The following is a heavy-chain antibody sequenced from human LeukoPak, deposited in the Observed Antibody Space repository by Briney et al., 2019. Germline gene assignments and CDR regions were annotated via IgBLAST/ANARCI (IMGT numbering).Heavy chain of an antibody. V-gene: IGHV1-18*01. D-gene: IGHD6-19*01. CDR2: ISAYNGNT. CDR3: ARVGGSGWYEYYFDY. CDR1: GHTSTTYA. J-gene: IGHJ4*02. Sequence: RGASVKVSCKASGHTSTTYAIHWVRQAPGQGLEWMGWISAYNGNTNYAQKLQGRVTMTTDTSTSTAYMELRSLRSDDTAVYYCARVGGSGWYEYYFDYWGQGTLVTVSS.